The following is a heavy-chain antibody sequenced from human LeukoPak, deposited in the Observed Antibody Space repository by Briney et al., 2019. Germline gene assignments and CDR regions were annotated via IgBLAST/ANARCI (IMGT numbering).Heavy chain of an antibody. CDR2: ISAYNGNA. V-gene: IGHV1-18*04. CDR3: ARPRGYSSGWYGNDYYYYYMDV. Sequence: GASVKVSCKASGYTFTGYYMHWVRQAPGQGLEWMGWISAYNGNANYAQKLQGRVTMTTDTSTSTAYMELRSLRSDDTAVYYCARPRGYSSGWYGNDYYYYYMDVWGKGTTVTVSS. CDR1: GYTFTGYY. D-gene: IGHD6-19*01. J-gene: IGHJ6*03.